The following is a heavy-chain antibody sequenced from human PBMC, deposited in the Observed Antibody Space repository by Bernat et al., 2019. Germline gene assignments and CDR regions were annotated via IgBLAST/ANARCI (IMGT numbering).Heavy chain of an antibody. J-gene: IGHJ4*02. V-gene: IGHV3-30-3*01. D-gene: IGHD3-22*01. Sequence: QVQLVESGGGVVQPGRSLRLSCAASGFTFSSYAMHWVRQAPGKGLEWVAVISYDGSNKYYADSVKGRFTISRDNSKNTLYLQMNSLRAEDTAVHYCARGAYYYDSSGYLDYWGQGTLVTVSS. CDR3: ARGAYYYDSSGYLDY. CDR2: ISYDGSNK. CDR1: GFTFSSYA.